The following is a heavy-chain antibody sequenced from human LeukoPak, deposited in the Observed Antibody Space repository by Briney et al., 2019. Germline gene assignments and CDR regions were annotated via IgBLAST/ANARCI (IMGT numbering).Heavy chain of an antibody. CDR2: ISAYNGNT. CDR1: GYTFTSYG. Sequence: ASVKVSCKASGYTFTSYGISWVRQAPGQGLEWMGWISAYNGNTNYAQKLQGRVTMTTDTSTSTAYMELRSLRSGDTAVYYCARDRRTYYDILTGYRYYYGMDVWGQGTTVTVSS. CDR3: ARDRRTYYDILTGYRYYYGMDV. D-gene: IGHD3-9*01. J-gene: IGHJ6*02. V-gene: IGHV1-18*01.